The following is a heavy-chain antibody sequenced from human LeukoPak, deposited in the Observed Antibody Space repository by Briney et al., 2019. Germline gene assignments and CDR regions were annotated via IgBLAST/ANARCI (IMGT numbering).Heavy chain of an antibody. V-gene: IGHV3-30*04. J-gene: IGHJ4*02. CDR1: GFTFSSYA. CDR3: AREDAQWLVFFDY. Sequence: GGSLRPSCAASGFTFSSYAMHWVRQAPGKGLEWVAVISYDGSNKYYADSVKGRFTISRDNSKNTLYLQMNSLRAEDTAVYYCAREDAQWLVFFDYWGQGTLVTVSS. CDR2: ISYDGSNK. D-gene: IGHD6-19*01.